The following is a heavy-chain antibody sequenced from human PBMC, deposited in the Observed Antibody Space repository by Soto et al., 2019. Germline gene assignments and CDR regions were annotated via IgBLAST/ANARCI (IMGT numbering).Heavy chain of an antibody. V-gene: IGHV1-3*01. CDR3: AREGHCSGGSCYYLLYFDY. J-gene: IGHJ4*02. Sequence: ASVKVSCKASGYTFTSYAMHWVRQAPGQRLEWMGWINAGNGNTKYSQKFQGRVTITRDTSASTAYMELSSLRSEDTAVYYCAREGHCSGGSCYYLLYFDYWGQGTLVTVSS. CDR2: INAGNGNT. D-gene: IGHD2-15*01. CDR1: GYTFTSYA.